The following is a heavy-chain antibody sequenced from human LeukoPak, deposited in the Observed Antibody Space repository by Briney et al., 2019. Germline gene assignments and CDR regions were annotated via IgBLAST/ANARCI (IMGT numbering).Heavy chain of an antibody. D-gene: IGHD2-15*01. J-gene: IGHJ3*02. Sequence: ASVKVSCKASGYTFTSYYMHWVRQAPGQGLEWMGWINPNSGGTNYAQKFQGWVTMTRDTSISTAYMELSRLRSDDTAVYYCARGRGSGGSSDDAFDIWGQGTMVTVSS. V-gene: IGHV1-2*04. CDR3: ARGRGSGGSSDDAFDI. CDR2: INPNSGGT. CDR1: GYTFTSYY.